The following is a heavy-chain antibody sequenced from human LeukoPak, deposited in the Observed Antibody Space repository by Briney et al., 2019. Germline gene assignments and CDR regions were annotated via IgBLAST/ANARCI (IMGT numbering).Heavy chain of an antibody. V-gene: IGHV3-15*01. CDR3: TTDPAGGWVYNWFDP. CDR1: GFTFSNAW. CDR2: IKSKTDGGTT. Sequence: PGGSPRLSCAASGFTFSNAWMSWVRQAPGKGLEWVGRIKSKTDGGTTDYAAPVKGRFTISRDDSKNTLYLQINSLKTEDTAVYYCTTDPAGGWVYNWFDPWGQGTLVTVSS. D-gene: IGHD1-26*01. J-gene: IGHJ5*02.